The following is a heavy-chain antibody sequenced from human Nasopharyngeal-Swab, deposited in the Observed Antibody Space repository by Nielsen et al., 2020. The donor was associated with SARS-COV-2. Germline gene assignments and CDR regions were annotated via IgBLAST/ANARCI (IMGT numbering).Heavy chain of an antibody. CDR1: GINFNGHS. D-gene: IGHD3-9*01. V-gene: IGHV3-7*01. CDR3: AREYFFRLDS. Sequence: GESLKISCATSGINFNGHSMRWVRQPPGKGLEWLAKINPDGSAKFYDDSVKGRFTISRDNAQNSLFLQMNSLTGDDTGVYYCAREYFFRLDSWGQGTLVTVSS. CDR2: INPDGSAK. J-gene: IGHJ4*02.